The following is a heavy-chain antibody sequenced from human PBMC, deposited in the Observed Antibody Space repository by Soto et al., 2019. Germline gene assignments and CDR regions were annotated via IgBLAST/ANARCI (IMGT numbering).Heavy chain of an antibody. CDR1: GFTFSSYA. CDR2: ISYDGSNK. Sequence: QVQLVESGGGVVQPGRSLRLSCAASGFTFSSYAMHWVRQAPGKGLEWVAVISYDGSNKYYADSVKGRFTISRDNSKNTLYLQMNSLRAEDTAVYYCAAAAAGVTALGYWGQGTLVTVSS. J-gene: IGHJ4*02. V-gene: IGHV3-30-3*01. D-gene: IGHD6-13*01. CDR3: AAAAAGVTALGY.